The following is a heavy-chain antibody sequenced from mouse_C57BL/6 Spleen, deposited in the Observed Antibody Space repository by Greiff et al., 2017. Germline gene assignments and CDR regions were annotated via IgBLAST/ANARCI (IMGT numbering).Heavy chain of an antibody. CDR3: ARQNFDY. V-gene: IGHV5-6*01. CDR1: GFTFSSYG. J-gene: IGHJ2*01. CDR2: ISSGGSYT. Sequence: EVHLVESGGDLVKPGGSLKLSCAASGFTFSSYGMSWVRQTPDKRLAWVATISSGGSYTYYPDSVKGRFTISRDNAKNTLYRQMSSLKSEDTAMYYCARQNFDYWGQGTTLTVSS.